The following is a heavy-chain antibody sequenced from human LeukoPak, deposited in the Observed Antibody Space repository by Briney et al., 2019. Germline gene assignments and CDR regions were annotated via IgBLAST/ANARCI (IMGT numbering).Heavy chain of an antibody. J-gene: IGHJ4*02. CDR1: GFTFSSYA. CDR3: AKVSTRRIVVVVAARYFDY. V-gene: IGHV3-23*01. CDR2: ISGSGGST. D-gene: IGHD2-15*01. Sequence: GGSLRLSCAASGFTFSSYAMSWVRQAPGKGLEWVSAISGSGGSTYYAGSVKGRFTISRDNSKNTLYLQMNSLRAEDTAVYYCAKVSTRRIVVVVAARYFDYWGQGTLVTVSS.